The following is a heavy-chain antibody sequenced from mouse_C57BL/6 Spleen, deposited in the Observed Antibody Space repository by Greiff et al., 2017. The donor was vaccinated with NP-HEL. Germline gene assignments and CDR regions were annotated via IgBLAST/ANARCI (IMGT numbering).Heavy chain of an antibody. J-gene: IGHJ4*01. Sequence: VQLVESGPGLVQPSQSLSITCTVSGFSLTSYGVHWVRQSPGKGLEWLGVIWSGGSTDYNAAFISRLSISKDNSKSQVFFKMNSLQADDTAIYYCARNTHYYGSSPYAMDYWGQGTSVTVSS. V-gene: IGHV2-2*01. CDR3: ARNTHYYGSSPYAMDY. D-gene: IGHD1-1*01. CDR2: IWSGGST. CDR1: GFSLTSYG.